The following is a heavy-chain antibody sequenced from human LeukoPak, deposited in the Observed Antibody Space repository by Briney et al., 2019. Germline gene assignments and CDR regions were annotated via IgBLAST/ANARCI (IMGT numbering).Heavy chain of an antibody. D-gene: IGHD3-10*01. CDR1: GDSITSGDYY. CDR2: INHSGST. CDR3: ARGYGSGSYYNY. Sequence: SETLSLTCTVSGDSITSGDYYWSWIRQPPGKGLEWIGEINHSGSTTYNPSLKSRVTISLDTSKNQFSLKLSSVTAADTAVYYCARGYGSGSYYNYWGQGTLVTVSS. V-gene: IGHV4-34*01. J-gene: IGHJ4*02.